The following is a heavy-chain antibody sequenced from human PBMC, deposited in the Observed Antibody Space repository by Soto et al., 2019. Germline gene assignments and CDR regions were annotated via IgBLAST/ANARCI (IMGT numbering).Heavy chain of an antibody. Sequence: TLSLPCTVSVXSDSSGCYYWSWIRQHPGKGLEWIWYIYYSGSTYYNRSLNSRVTISVDTSKNQFSLKLSSVTSAETAVYYCARELYYYDSSGRLFDYWGQGNLVTVSP. CDR3: ARELYYYDSSGRLFDY. CDR2: IYYSGST. J-gene: IGHJ4*02. V-gene: IGHV4-31*03. D-gene: IGHD3-22*01. CDR1: VXSDSSGCYY.